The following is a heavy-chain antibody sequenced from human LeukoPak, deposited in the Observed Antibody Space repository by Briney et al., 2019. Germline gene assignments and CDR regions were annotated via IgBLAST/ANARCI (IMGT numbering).Heavy chain of an antibody. CDR1: GFTFSSYA. J-gene: IGHJ4*02. CDR2: ISYDGSNK. Sequence: GGSLRLSCAASGFTFSSYAMHWFRQAPGKGLEWVAVISYDGSNKYYADSVKGRFTISRDNSKNTLYLQMNSLRAEDTAVYYCARGLAYCGGDCYSGLGYWGQGTLVTVSS. CDR3: ARGLAYCGGDCYSGLGY. V-gene: IGHV3-30-3*01. D-gene: IGHD2-21*02.